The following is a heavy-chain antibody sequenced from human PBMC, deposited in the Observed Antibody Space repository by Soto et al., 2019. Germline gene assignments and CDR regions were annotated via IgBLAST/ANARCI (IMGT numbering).Heavy chain of an antibody. V-gene: IGHV1-18*01. CDR2: ISTYDDKT. J-gene: IGHJ5*02. Sequence: QVQLVQSGAEVKTPGASVKVSCRASGYSFRTHGISWVRQAPGQGLEWMGWISTYDDKTNFPQKFQGRITMTTDTSTSTAYMELRSLRSDDTAVYFCARDLGYCNSSGCFRNWFDPWGQGTLVTVPS. CDR3: ARDLGYCNSSGCFRNWFDP. CDR1: GYSFRTHG. D-gene: IGHD2-15*01.